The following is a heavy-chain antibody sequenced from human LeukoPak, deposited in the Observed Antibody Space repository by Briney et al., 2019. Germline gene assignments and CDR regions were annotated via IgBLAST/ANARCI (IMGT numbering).Heavy chain of an antibody. Sequence: PSETLSLSCAVYGGSFSGYYWSWIRQPPGKGLEWIGEVNHSGSTNYNPSLKSRVAISVDTSKNQFSLKLSSVTAADTAVYYCARGGQDAFDIWGQGTMVTVSS. CDR3: ARGGQDAFDI. CDR1: GGSFSGYY. J-gene: IGHJ3*02. V-gene: IGHV4-34*01. CDR2: VNHSGST.